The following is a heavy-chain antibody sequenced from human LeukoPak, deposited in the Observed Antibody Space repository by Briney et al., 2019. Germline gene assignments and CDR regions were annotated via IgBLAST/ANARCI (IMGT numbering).Heavy chain of an antibody. CDR2: ISYDGSNK. Sequence: PGGSPRLSCVAAGFTFTSYAMHWVRQAPGKGLEWVAVISYDGSNKYYADSVKGRFTISRDNSKDTLYLQMNSLRAEDTAVYYCARDGVCSSTSCHSDMDVWGKGTTVIVSS. CDR3: ARDGVCSSTSCHSDMDV. V-gene: IGHV3-30-3*01. D-gene: IGHD2-2*01. CDR1: GFTFTSYA. J-gene: IGHJ6*03.